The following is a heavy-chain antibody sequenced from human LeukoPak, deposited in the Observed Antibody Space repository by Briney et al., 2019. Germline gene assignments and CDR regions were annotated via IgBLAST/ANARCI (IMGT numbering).Heavy chain of an antibody. CDR3: ATNWAYSGYDFSTFHY. CDR1: KSTFSTYS. CDR2: ISSSSSTI. D-gene: IGHD5-12*01. V-gene: IGHV3-48*02. J-gene: IGHJ4*02. Sequence: GGSLRLSCAASKSTFSTYSMNWVRQAPGKGLEWVSYISSSSSTIYYADSVKGRFTISRDNAKNSLFLQMNSLRDEDTAVYSCATNWAYSGYDFSTFHYWGQGTLVTVSS.